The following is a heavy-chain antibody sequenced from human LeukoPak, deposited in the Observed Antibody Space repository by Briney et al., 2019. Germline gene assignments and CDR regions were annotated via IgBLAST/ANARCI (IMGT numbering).Heavy chain of an antibody. D-gene: IGHD5-12*01. J-gene: IGHJ4*02. CDR2: ITGNSGLI. CDR3: VKDRKPDSRYNFDY. CDR1: GFTFSTYA. V-gene: IGHV3-23*01. Sequence: GGSLRLSCAASGFTFSTYAMNWVRQAPGKGLEWVSVITGNSGLIYYADSVKGRFTISRDNSKNAVYLQMNSLRAEDTATYYCVKDRKPDSRYNFDYWGQGTLVTVSS.